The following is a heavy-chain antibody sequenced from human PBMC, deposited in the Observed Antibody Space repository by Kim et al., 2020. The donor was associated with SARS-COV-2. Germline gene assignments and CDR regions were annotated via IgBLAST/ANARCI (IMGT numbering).Heavy chain of an antibody. J-gene: IGHJ6*02. CDR1: GFTFSSYS. CDR3: ASNTRSYSGYDDTHAYYYYYGMDV. CDR2: ISSSSSYI. Sequence: GGSLRLSCAASGFTFSSYSMNWVRQAPGKGLEWVSSISSSSSYIYYADSVKGRFTISRDNAKNSLYLQMNSLRAEDTAVYYCASNTRSYSGYDDTHAYYYYYGMDVWGQGTTVTVSS. D-gene: IGHD5-12*01. V-gene: IGHV3-21*01.